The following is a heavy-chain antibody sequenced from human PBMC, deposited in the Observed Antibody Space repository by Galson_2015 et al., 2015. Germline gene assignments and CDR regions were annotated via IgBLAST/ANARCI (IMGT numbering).Heavy chain of an antibody. D-gene: IGHD2-8*01. J-gene: IGHJ4*02. CDR2: IYSDGST. CDR1: GFTVSGNH. Sequence: SLRLSCAASGFTVSGNHMSWVRQAPGKGLEWVSVIYSDGSTFYADSVKGRFTISRDNSKDTLYLQMSSLRVEDTAVYYCAGGLISPGNCDYWGQGTLVTVSS. V-gene: IGHV3-66*01. CDR3: AGGLISPGNCDY.